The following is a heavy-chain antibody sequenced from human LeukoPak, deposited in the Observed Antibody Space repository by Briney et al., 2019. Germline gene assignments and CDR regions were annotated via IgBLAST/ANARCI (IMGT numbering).Heavy chain of an antibody. CDR2: ISSSSSYI. D-gene: IGHD5-12*01. V-gene: IGHV3-21*01. CDR1: GFTFGSYS. CDR3: ASGGGYSGYDPFDY. J-gene: IGHJ4*02. Sequence: GGSLRLSCAASGFTFGSYSMNWVRQAPGKGLEWVSSISSSSSYIYYADSVKGRFTISRDNAKNSLYLQMNSLRAKDTAVYYCASGGGYSGYDPFDYWGQGTLVTVSS.